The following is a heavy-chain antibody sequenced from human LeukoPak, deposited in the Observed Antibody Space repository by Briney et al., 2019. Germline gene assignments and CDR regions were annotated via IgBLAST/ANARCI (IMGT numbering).Heavy chain of an antibody. CDR3: ARDISLYDSSGYKDAFDI. D-gene: IGHD3-22*01. CDR1: GFTFSSYG. CDR2: IRYDGSNK. J-gene: IGHJ3*02. Sequence: GGSLRLSCAASGFTFSSYGMHWVRQAPGKGLEWVAFIRYDGSNKYYADSVKGRFTISRDNSKNTLYLQMNSLRAEDTAVYYCARDISLYDSSGYKDAFDIWGHGTMVTVSS. V-gene: IGHV3-30*02.